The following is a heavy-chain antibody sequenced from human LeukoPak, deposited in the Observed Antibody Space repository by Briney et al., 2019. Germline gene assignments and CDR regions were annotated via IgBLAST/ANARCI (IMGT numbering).Heavy chain of an antibody. Sequence: SETLSLTCAVSGGSFSVKYWTWIRQPPGKGLEWIGEITYSGSIYYNPSLKSRVTIPVDTSKNQFSLKLNSVTAADTAVYYCARDLMTWGQGTLVTVSS. CDR1: GGSFSVKY. CDR2: ITYSGSI. J-gene: IGHJ4*02. CDR3: ARDLMT. V-gene: IGHV4-34*01.